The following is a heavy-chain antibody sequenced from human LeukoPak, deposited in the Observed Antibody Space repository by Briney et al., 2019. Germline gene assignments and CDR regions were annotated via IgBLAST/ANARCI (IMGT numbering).Heavy chain of an antibody. D-gene: IGHD5-24*01. CDR2: ISPNSGGT. J-gene: IGHJ4*02. CDR3: ARTWGVEMATISTIDY. CDR1: GYTFTDYY. V-gene: IGHV1-2*02. Sequence: ASVKVSCKASGYTFTDYYIQWVRQAPGQGLEWLGWISPNSGGTNYAENFQGRVTMTRDTSISTAYMELSSLRSDDTAVYYCARTWGVEMATISTIDYWGQGTLVTVSS.